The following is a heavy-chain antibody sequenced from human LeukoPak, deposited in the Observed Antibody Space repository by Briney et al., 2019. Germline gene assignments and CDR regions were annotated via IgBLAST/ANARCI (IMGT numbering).Heavy chain of an antibody. V-gene: IGHV3-9*01. CDR2: VTWNTSSI. Sequence: LRLSCAASGFTFDDYAIHWVRQAPGKGLEWVSGVTWNTSSIGYADSVKGRFTISRDNAKNSLYLQMNSLRAEDTALYYCAKDGGGADYYFDYWGQGTLVTVSS. D-gene: IGHD3-16*01. CDR1: GFTFDDYA. J-gene: IGHJ4*02. CDR3: AKDGGGADYYFDY.